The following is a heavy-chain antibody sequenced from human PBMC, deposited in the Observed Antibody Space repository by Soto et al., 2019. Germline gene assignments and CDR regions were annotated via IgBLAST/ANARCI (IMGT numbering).Heavy chain of an antibody. V-gene: IGHV5-10-1*01. Sequence: GESLKLSCKGSGYSFTSYWISWVRQMPGKGLEWMGRIDPSDSYTNYSPSFQGHVTISADKSISTAYLQWSSLKASDTAMYYCARQMAAADANYYYYGMDVWGQGTTVTVSS. CDR1: GYSFTSYW. CDR2: IDPSDSYT. D-gene: IGHD6-13*01. J-gene: IGHJ6*02. CDR3: ARQMAAADANYYYYGMDV.